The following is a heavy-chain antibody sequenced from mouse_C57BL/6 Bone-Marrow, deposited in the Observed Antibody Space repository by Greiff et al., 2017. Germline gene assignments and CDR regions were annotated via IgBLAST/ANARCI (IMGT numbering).Heavy chain of an antibody. V-gene: IGHV1-15*01. CDR3: TRSGSSYEYYAMDY. J-gene: IGHJ4*01. CDR2: IDPETGGT. Sequence: QVQLQQSRAELVRPGASVTLSCKASGYTFTDYEMHWVKQTPVHGLEWIGAIDPETGGTAYNQKFKGKAILTAVKSSSTAYMELRSLTSEDSAVYYCTRSGSSYEYYAMDYWGQGTSVTVSS. CDR1: GYTFTDYE. D-gene: IGHD1-1*01.